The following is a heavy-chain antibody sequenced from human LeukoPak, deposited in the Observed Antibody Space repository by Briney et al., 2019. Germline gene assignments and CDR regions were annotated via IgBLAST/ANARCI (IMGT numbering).Heavy chain of an antibody. CDR1: GFTVSSNY. CDR2: IYSGGTT. V-gene: IGHV3-53*01. CDR3: ARVRGLLSGMDV. D-gene: IGHD3/OR15-3a*01. Sequence: PGGSLRVSCAASGFTVSSNYMTWVRQAPGKGLEWVSVIYSGGTTYYADSVKGRFTISRDNSKNTLNLQMNSLRAEDTAVYYCARVRGLLSGMDVWGKGTTVTVSS. J-gene: IGHJ6*04.